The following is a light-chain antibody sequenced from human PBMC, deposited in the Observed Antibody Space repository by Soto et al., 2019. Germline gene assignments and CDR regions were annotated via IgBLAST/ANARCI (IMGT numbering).Light chain of an antibody. CDR2: DVS. V-gene: IGLV2-8*01. Sequence: QSALTQSPSASGSPGQSVTISCTGTSSDIGGYNSVSWYQQHPGKAPKVMIYDVSKRPSGVPDRFSGSKSGNTASLTVSALQAEDEAGYYCSSYKHRNTLGFGSGTKFAVL. CDR1: SSDIGGYNS. J-gene: IGLJ1*01. CDR3: SSYKHRNTLG.